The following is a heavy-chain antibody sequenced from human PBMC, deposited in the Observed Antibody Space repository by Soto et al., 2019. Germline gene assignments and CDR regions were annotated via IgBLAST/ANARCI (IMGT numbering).Heavy chain of an antibody. CDR3: ARGGISHWAYFYYMDV. J-gene: IGHJ6*03. Sequence: SETLSLTCVVSGGSLSDYFWSWIRQPPGMALGWIGEINHLGSINYNPSLKSRVTMSVDTSKNQFSQTLKSVTAADTATYYCARGGISHWAYFYYMDVWDRGTTVTVSS. CDR2: INHLGSI. V-gene: IGHV4-34*01. CDR1: GGSLSDYF. D-gene: IGHD2-21*01.